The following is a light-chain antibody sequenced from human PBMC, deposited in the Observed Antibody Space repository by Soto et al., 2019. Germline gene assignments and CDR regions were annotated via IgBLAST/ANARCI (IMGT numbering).Light chain of an antibody. CDR2: EVN. J-gene: IGLJ1*01. V-gene: IGLV2-8*01. Sequence: QSALTQPPSASGSPGQSVAISCTGTSSDVGGYNYVSWYQQHPGKAPKLMIYEVNKRPSGVPDRFSGSKSGNTASLTVSGLQAEDEADYYCAAWDDSLHGYVFGTGTKVTVL. CDR1: SSDVGGYNY. CDR3: AAWDDSLHGYV.